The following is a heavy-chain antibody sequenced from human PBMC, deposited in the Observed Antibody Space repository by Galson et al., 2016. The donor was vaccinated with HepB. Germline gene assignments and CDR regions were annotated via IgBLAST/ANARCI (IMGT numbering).Heavy chain of an antibody. CDR1: GGSMSGYF. D-gene: IGHD2-15*01. J-gene: IGHJ5*02. Sequence: LSLTCTVSGGSMSGYFWNWIRQPPGKGLEWMGYIYYSGSTKYNPSLKSRVTISVDTSKNQFSLKLSSVTAADTAVYYCARSSDCSGGSCYSSDWFDPRGPGTLVTVSS. V-gene: IGHV4-59*01. CDR3: ARSSDCSGGSCYSSDWFDP. CDR2: IYYSGST.